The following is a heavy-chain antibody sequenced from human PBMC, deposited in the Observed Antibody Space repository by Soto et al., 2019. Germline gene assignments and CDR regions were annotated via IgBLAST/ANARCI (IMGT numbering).Heavy chain of an antibody. V-gene: IGHV3-48*01. CDR1: GFTFSNYN. J-gene: IGHJ4*02. Sequence: PGGSLRLSCAASGFTFSNYNMNWVRQTPGKGLEWVSYITYSSTTISYADSVNGRFTISRDNAKNSLYLQMNSLRGEDTAVYYCARAGLAPFDYWGQGTLVTVSS. D-gene: IGHD6-19*01. CDR3: ARAGLAPFDY. CDR2: ITYSSTTI.